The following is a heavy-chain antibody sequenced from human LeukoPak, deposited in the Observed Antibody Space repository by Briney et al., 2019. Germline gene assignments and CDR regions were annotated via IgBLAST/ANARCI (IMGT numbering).Heavy chain of an antibody. CDR2: INPSGGST. V-gene: IGHV1-46*01. D-gene: IGHD4-17*01. CDR3: ARAANDYGDYHL. Sequence: ASVKVSCKASGYTFTSYYMHWVRQAPGQGLEWMGIINPSGGSTSYAQKFQGRVTMTRDMSTSTVYMELSSLRSEDTAVYYCARAANDYGDYHLWGQGTLVTVSS. J-gene: IGHJ4*02. CDR1: GYTFTSYY.